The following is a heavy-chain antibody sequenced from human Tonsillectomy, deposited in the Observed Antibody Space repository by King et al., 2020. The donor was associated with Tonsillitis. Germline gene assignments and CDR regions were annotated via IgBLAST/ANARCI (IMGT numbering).Heavy chain of an antibody. V-gene: IGHV3-73*01. CDR3: TTNGRGYSSGWAFDY. J-gene: IGHJ4*02. CDR1: VFTFRGSA. Sequence: VQLVQSGGGLVQPGGSLKLSCAASVFTFRGSAMHWVRQASGKGLEVVGRIRSKANSYATAYAGSVNGGFTISRDDSKNTAYLQINSLKTEDTAVYYCTTNGRGYSSGWAFDYWGQGTLVTVSS. D-gene: IGHD6-19*01. CDR2: IRSKANSYAT.